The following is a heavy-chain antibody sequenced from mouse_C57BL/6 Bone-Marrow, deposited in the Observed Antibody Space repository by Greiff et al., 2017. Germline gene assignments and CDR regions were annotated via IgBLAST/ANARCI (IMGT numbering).Heavy chain of an antibody. D-gene: IGHD1-1*01. CDR3: ASGYDGSSGDWYFDV. J-gene: IGHJ1*03. V-gene: IGHV1-18*01. CDR1: GYTFTDYN. CDR2: INPNNGGT. Sequence: EVKLQESGPELVKPGASVKIPCKASGYTFTDYNMDWVKQSHGKSLEWIGDINPNNGGTIYNQKFKGKATFTVDKSSSTAYMELRSLTSEDTAVYYCASGYDGSSGDWYFDVWGTGTTVTVSS.